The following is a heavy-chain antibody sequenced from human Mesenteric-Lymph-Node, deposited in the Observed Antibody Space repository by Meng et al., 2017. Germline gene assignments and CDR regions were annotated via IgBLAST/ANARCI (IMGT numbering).Heavy chain of an antibody. D-gene: IGHD1-26*01. J-gene: IGHJ6*02. Sequence: GGSLRLSCAASGFTFSSYSMNWVRQAPGKGLEWVSSISSSSSYIYYADSVKGRFTISRDNAKNSLYLQMNSLRAEDTAVYYCARGREWELLVCYYYGMDVWGQGTTVTVSS. CDR1: GFTFSSYS. CDR2: ISSSSSYI. CDR3: ARGREWELLVCYYYGMDV. V-gene: IGHV3-21*01.